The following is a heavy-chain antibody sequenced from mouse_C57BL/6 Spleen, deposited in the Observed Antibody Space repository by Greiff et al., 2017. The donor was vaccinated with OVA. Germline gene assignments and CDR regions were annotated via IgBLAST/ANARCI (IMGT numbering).Heavy chain of an antibody. CDR3: ARGGLANWEFAY. J-gene: IGHJ3*01. CDR2: INYDGSSP. Sequence: EVQLVESEGGLVQPGSSMKLSCTASGFTFSDYYMAWVRQVPEKGLEWVANINYDGSSPYYLDSLKSRFIISRDNAKNILYLQMSSLKSEDTATYYCARGGLANWEFAYWGQGTLVTVSA. V-gene: IGHV5-16*01. CDR1: GFTFSDYY. D-gene: IGHD4-1*01.